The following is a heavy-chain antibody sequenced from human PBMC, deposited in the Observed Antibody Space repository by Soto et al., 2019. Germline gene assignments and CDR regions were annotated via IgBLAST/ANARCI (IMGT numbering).Heavy chain of an antibody. J-gene: IGHJ4*02. V-gene: IGHV1-69*08. CDR1: GGTFSNDI. Sequence: QVQLVQSGAEVKKPGSSVKVSCKTSGGTFSNDIITWVRQAPGQGLEWMGRIIPLLDVADYAQKFQGRVTITADKSTGTAYMELNSLRSEDTAVYYCARDSPIGSTFSGYDVIDYWGQGALVTVSS. D-gene: IGHD5-12*01. CDR3: ARDSPIGSTFSGYDVIDY. CDR2: IIPLLDVA.